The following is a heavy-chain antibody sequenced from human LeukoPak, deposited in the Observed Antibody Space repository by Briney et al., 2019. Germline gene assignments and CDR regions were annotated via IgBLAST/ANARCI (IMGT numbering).Heavy chain of an antibody. D-gene: IGHD2/OR15-2a*01. Sequence: SETLSLTCAVYGGSFSGYYWSWIRQPPGKGLEWIGEINHSGSTNYNPSLKSRVTISVDTSKNQLSLKLTSVTAEDTAVYFCVRGSGASSMFDSWGQGTLVTVSS. CDR2: INHSGST. CDR1: GGSFSGYY. CDR3: VRGSGASSMFDS. J-gene: IGHJ4*02. V-gene: IGHV4-34*01.